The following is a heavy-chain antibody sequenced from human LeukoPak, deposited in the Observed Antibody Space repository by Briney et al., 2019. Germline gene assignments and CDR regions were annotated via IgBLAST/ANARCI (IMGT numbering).Heavy chain of an antibody. V-gene: IGHV3-7*04. CDR1: GFTFSSYG. CDR2: IKQDGSKK. D-gene: IGHD5-24*01. Sequence: PGGSLRLSCAASGFTFSSYGVHWVRQAPGKGLEWVANIKQDGSKKSYVDSVKGRFTISRENAKNSLYLQMNSLRAEDTAIYYCTRVGYIDEGIDYWGQGTLVTVSS. CDR3: TRVGYIDEGIDY. J-gene: IGHJ4*02.